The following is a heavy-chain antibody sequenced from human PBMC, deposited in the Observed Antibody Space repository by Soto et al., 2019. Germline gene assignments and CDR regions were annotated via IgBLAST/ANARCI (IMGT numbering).Heavy chain of an antibody. CDR1: GGSISSGGYY. Sequence: SETLSLTCTVSGGSISSGGYYWSWIRQHPGKGLEWIGYIYYSGSTYYNPSLKSRVTISVDTSKNQFSLKLSSVTAADTAVYYCARGIPDYYGSSYFAYWGQGTLGTSPQ. CDR3: ARGIPDYYGSSYFAY. D-gene: IGHD3-10*01. CDR2: IYYSGST. V-gene: IGHV4-31*03. J-gene: IGHJ4*02.